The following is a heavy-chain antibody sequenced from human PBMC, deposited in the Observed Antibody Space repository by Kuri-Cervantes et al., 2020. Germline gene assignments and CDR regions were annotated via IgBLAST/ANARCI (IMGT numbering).Heavy chain of an antibody. V-gene: IGHV4-30-2*01. J-gene: IGHJ3*02. D-gene: IGHD3-9*01. CDR3: ARSYYDILTGYYNDAFDM. CDR2: MYHSGST. Sequence: LRLSCVVSGGSISSGGYSWSWIRQPPGKGLEWIGYMYHSGSTYYNPSLKSRVTVSVDRSKNQFSLKLSSVTAADTAVYYCARSYYDILTGYYNDAFDMWGQGTMVTVSS. CDR1: GGSISSGGYS.